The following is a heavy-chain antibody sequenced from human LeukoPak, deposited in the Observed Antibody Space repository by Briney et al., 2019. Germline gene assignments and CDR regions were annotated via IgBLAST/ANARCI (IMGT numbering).Heavy chain of an antibody. D-gene: IGHD2-15*01. Sequence: PGGSLRLSCAASGFTFSSYSMNWVRQAPGKGLEWVSSISSSSSYIYYADSVKGRFTISRDNAKNSLYLQMNSLRAEDTAVYYCAKAPGYCSGGSCYSDYYYMDVWGKGTTVTVSS. V-gene: IGHV3-21*01. CDR3: AKAPGYCSGGSCYSDYYYMDV. J-gene: IGHJ6*03. CDR2: ISSSSSYI. CDR1: GFTFSSYS.